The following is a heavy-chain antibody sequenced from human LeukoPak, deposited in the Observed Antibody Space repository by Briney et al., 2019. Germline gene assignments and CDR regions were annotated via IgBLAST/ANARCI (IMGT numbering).Heavy chain of an antibody. D-gene: IGHD4-17*01. V-gene: IGHV3-21*04. CDR3: AREAVTRNYFDY. Sequence: GGSLRLSCAASGFTFSSYSMNWVRQAPGKGLEWVSSISSSSSYIYYADSVKGRFTISRDNSKNTLYLQMNSLRAEDTAVYYCAREAVTRNYFDYWGQGTLVTVSS. CDR2: ISSSSSYI. J-gene: IGHJ4*02. CDR1: GFTFSSYS.